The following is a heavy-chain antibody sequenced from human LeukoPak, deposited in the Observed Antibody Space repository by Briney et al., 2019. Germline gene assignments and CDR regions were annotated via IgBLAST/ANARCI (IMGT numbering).Heavy chain of an antibody. D-gene: IGHD3-22*01. CDR1: GFTFSSYA. V-gene: IGHV3-30-3*01. CDR2: ISYDGSNK. Sequence: GRSLRLSCAASGFTFSSYAMHWVRQAPGKGLEWVAVISYDGSNKYYADSVKGRFTISRDNSKNTLYLQMNSLRAADTAVYYCARDGNTMIVVRGNWFDPWGQGTLVTVSS. CDR3: ARDGNTMIVVRGNWFDP. J-gene: IGHJ5*02.